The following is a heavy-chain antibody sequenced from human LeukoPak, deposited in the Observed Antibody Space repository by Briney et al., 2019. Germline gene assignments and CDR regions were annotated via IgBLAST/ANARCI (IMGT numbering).Heavy chain of an antibody. CDR2: FYYSGST. CDR3: ARPYYYDSRIDP. D-gene: IGHD3-22*01. V-gene: IGHV4-30-4*01. Sequence: SETLSLTCAVYGGSFSGYYWSWIRQPPGKGLEWIGYFYYSGSTYYNPSLKSRVTISVDTSKNQFSLKLSSVTAADTAVYYCARPYYYDSRIDPWGQGTLVTVSS. CDR1: GGSFSGYY. J-gene: IGHJ5*02.